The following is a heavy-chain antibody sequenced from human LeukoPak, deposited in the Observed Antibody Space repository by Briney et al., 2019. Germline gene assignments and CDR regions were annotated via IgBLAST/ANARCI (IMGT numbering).Heavy chain of an antibody. CDR3: ARDRGYSGYAPFGY. J-gene: IGHJ4*02. CDR2: INPNSGGT. D-gene: IGHD5-12*01. V-gene: IGHV1-2*02. CDR1: GYTFTGYY. Sequence: ASVKVSCKASGYTFTGYYMHWVRQAPGQGLEWMGWINPNSGGTNYAQKFQGRVTMTRDTSISTAYMELSRLRSDDTAVYYCARDRGYSGYAPFGYWGQGTLATVSS.